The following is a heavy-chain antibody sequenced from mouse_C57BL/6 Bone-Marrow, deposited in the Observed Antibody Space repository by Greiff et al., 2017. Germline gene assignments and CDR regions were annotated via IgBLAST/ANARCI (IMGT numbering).Heavy chain of an antibody. CDR1: GYTFTSYT. D-gene: IGHD4-1*01. Sequence: VQLKVSGAELARPGASVTMSCKASGYTFTSYTMHWVKQRPGQGLEWIGYINPSSGYTKYNQKFKDKATLTADKSSSTAYMQLSSLTSEDSAVYYCARSRTGGYWGQGTTLTVSS. CDR3: ARSRTGGY. V-gene: IGHV1-4*01. CDR2: INPSSGYT. J-gene: IGHJ2*01.